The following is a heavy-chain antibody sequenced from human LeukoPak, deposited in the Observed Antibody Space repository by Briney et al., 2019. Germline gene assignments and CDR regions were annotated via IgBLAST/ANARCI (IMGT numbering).Heavy chain of an antibody. CDR3: AIPPLSGTGSSRPLAEMDI. J-gene: IGHJ6*02. CDR2: ISHTGSTM. D-gene: IGHD3-10*01. V-gene: IGHV3-48*04. CDR1: GFMFSDYS. Sequence: QSGGSLRLSCAASGFMFSDYSMNWVRQAPGKGLEWVSYISHTGSTMSYADSVKGRFTISRDNARNSLHLQMNSLRAEDTAVYYCAIPPLSGTGSSRPLAEMDIWGQGTTVTVSS.